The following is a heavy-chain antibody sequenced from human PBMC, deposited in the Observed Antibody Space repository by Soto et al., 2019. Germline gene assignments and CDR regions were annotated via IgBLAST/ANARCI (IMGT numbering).Heavy chain of an antibody. CDR3: ARESYYYGSGSYYDYYYYMDV. D-gene: IGHD3-10*01. Sequence: ASVKVSCKASGYTFTSYDINWVRQATGQGLEWMGWMNPNSGNTGYAQKFQGRVTMTRNTSISTAYMELSSLRSEDTAVYYCARESYYYGSGSYYDYYYYMDVLGKGTTVTVSS. J-gene: IGHJ6*03. CDR2: MNPNSGNT. CDR1: GYTFTSYD. V-gene: IGHV1-8*01.